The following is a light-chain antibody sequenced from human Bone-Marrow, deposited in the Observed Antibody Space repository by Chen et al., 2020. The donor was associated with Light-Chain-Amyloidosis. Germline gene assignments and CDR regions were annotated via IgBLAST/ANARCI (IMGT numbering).Light chain of an antibody. V-gene: IGLV2-14*01. Sequence: HSALTQPASVSGSPGQSITISRTGTSSDVGGDNHVSWYQQHPDKAPKLMIYEVTNRPSWVPDRFSGSKSDNTASLTISGLKTEDEADYFCSSYTMTNTLVFGSGTRVTVL. CDR3: SSYTMTNTLV. J-gene: IGLJ1*01. CDR1: SSDVGGDNH. CDR2: EVT.